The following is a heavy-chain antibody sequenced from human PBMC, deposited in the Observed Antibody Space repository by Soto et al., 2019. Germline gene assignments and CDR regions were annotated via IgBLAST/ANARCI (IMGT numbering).Heavy chain of an antibody. CDR3: ARDSGAKLSSS. CDR2: IVPIYRTA. Sequence: VKVACKATGCPFISYRFNWVRQARGQGLEWLGGIVPIYRTADYAQKFQGRVTITADESTRTVYLELSSLKSQDTALYYCARDSGAKLSSSWGQGTLVTVSS. J-gene: IGHJ4*02. D-gene: IGHD6-13*01. CDR1: GCPFISYR. V-gene: IGHV1-69*01.